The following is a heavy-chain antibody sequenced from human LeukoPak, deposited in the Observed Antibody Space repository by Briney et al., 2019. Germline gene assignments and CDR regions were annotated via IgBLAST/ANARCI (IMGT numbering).Heavy chain of an antibody. CDR1: GYTFSGYY. D-gene: IGHD3-10*01. J-gene: IGHJ5*02. CDR2: INPNSGGT. CDR3: AILLVSPPIP. V-gene: IGHV1-2*02. Sequence: ASVTVSCTASGYTFSGYYMHWVRQAPGQGLEWMGWINPNSGGTNYAPKFQGTVTMTRYTSISTAYMRLSRLRSADTAVYSCAILLVSPPIPWGQGPLVTVSS.